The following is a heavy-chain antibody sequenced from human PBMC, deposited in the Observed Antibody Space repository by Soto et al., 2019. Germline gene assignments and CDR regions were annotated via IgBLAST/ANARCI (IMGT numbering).Heavy chain of an antibody. CDR1: GFTFSSYG. V-gene: IGHV3-30*03. CDR3: ARTYYDILTSYYYYGMDV. D-gene: IGHD3-9*01. J-gene: IGHJ6*02. CDR2: ISYDGSNK. Sequence: LRLSCAASGFTFSSYGMHWVRQAPGKGLEWVAVISYDGSNKYYADSVKGRFTISRDNSKNTLYLQMNSLRAEDTAVYYCARTYYDILTSYYYYGMDVWGQGTTVTVSS.